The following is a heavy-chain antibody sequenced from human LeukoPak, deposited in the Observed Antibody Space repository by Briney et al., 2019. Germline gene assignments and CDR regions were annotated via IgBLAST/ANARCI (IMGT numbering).Heavy chain of an antibody. CDR1: GFTLSSYA. D-gene: IGHD3-16*02. CDR3: AKGPGDYVWGSYRPPIYFDY. V-gene: IGHV3-23*01. CDR2: ISGSGGST. Sequence: GGSLRLSCAASGFTLSSYAMSWVRQAPGKGLEWVSAISGSGGSTYYADSVKGRFTISRDNSKNTLYLQTNSLRAEDTAVYYCAKGPGDYVWGSYRPPIYFDYWGQGTLVTVSS. J-gene: IGHJ4*02.